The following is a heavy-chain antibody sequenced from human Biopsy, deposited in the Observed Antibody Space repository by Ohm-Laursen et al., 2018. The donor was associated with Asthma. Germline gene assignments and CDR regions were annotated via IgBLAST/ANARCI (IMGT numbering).Heavy chain of an antibody. Sequence: SDTLSLTCIVSGDAMSTSGSYWGWIRQSPGKGLEWIGSIYYSGRTYYNPSLERRVTISAKTSKNLFSLKVTSLTAADTAVYYCARAVSSSSYWYFDLWGRGDLVTVSS. J-gene: IGHJ2*01. CDR2: IYYSGRT. CDR1: GDAMSTSGSY. D-gene: IGHD6-6*01. CDR3: ARAVSSSSYWYFDL. V-gene: IGHV4-39*02.